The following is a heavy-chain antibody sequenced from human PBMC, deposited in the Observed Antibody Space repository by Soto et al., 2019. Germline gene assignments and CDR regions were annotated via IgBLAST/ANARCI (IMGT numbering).Heavy chain of an antibody. V-gene: IGHV1-8*01. Sequence: QVQLVQSGAEVKKPGASVKVSCKASGYTFTTYDINWVRQATGQGLEWMGWMNPNSGNTGYAQKFQGRVSMTRNTSISTAYMELSSLRSEDTAVYYCARDASGWYELDYWGQGILVTVSS. CDR2: MNPNSGNT. D-gene: IGHD6-19*01. CDR1: GYTFTTYD. J-gene: IGHJ4*02. CDR3: ARDASGWYELDY.